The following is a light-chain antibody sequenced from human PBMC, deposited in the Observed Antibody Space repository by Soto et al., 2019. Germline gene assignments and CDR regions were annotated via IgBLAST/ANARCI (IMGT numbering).Light chain of an antibody. J-gene: IGLJ3*02. Sequence: QSALTQPASVSGSPGQSITISCTGTSSDVGVYNHVSWYQQHSGKVPKVIIYEVSNRPSGVSDRFSGSKSGNTASLTISGLQTEDEADYYCNSYTNTDTFWVFGGGTKLTVL. V-gene: IGLV2-14*01. CDR1: SSDVGVYNH. CDR3: NSYTNTDTFWV. CDR2: EVS.